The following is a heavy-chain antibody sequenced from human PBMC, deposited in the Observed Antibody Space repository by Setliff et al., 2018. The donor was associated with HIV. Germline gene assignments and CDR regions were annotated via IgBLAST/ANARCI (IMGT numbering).Heavy chain of an antibody. J-gene: IGHJ4*02. Sequence: SETLSLTCTVSGGSISSSSYYWAWIRQPPGKGLEWIGEINHGGSATYNPSLTGRVGISVDTSKNQFSLKMIAVTAAGAAVYYFALLEVPLIVGTPPPIWGQGTLVTVSS. D-gene: IGHD1-26*01. V-gene: IGHV4-39*07. CDR3: ALLEVPLIVGTPPPI. CDR1: GGSISSSSYY. CDR2: INHGGSA.